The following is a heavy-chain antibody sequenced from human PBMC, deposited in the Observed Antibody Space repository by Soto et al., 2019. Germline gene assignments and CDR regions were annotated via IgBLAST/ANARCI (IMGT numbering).Heavy chain of an antibody. Sequence: SETLSLTCTVSGGSISSSSYYWGWIRQPPGKGLEWIGSIYYSGSTNYNPSLKSRVTISVDTSKNQFSLKLSSVTAADTAVYYCARHQHQRLFIGYYYYYMDVWGKGTTVTVSS. CDR2: IYYSGST. D-gene: IGHD2-2*01. V-gene: IGHV4-39*01. CDR3: ARHQHQRLFIGYYYYYMDV. J-gene: IGHJ6*03. CDR1: GGSISSSSYY.